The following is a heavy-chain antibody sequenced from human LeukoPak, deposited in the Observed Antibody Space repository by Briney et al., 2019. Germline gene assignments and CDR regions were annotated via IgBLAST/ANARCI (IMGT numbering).Heavy chain of an antibody. CDR3: ARGSRYGDYPYYCDF. CDR1: GFTFGSYG. Sequence: GGSLRLSCAASGFTFGSYGMHWVRQAPGKGLDWVAFVRYDGNNPYYSASVKGRFTISRDNSKNTVLLQMNNLRLEDAAVYYCARGSRYGDYPYYCDFWGQGTLVTVSS. V-gene: IGHV3-30*02. D-gene: IGHD4-17*01. CDR2: VRYDGNNP. J-gene: IGHJ4*02.